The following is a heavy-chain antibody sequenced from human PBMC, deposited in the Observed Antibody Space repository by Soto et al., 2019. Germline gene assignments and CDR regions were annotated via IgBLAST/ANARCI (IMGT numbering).Heavy chain of an antibody. Sequence: SETLSLTCSVSGSSISSSSYYWGWIRQPPGKGLEWIGSIYYSGSTYYNPSLKSRVTISVDTSKNQFSLKLSSVTAADTAVYYCASPKIAFYNWFDPWGQGTLVTVSS. D-gene: IGHD3-3*02. CDR3: ASPKIAFYNWFDP. V-gene: IGHV4-39*01. J-gene: IGHJ5*02. CDR2: IYYSGST. CDR1: GSSISSSSYY.